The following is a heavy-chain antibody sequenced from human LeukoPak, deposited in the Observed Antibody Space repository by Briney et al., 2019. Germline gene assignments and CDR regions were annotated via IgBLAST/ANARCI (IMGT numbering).Heavy chain of an antibody. V-gene: IGHV1-2*02. Sequence: GASVKVSCKASGYTFTSYAMNGVRQAPGQGLEGRGWINPNSGGTNYAQKFQGRVTMTRDTSISTAYMELSRLRSDDTAVYYCARSGYSYGLISYYYMDVWGKGTTVTISS. CDR1: GYTFTSYA. CDR2: INPNSGGT. D-gene: IGHD5-18*01. J-gene: IGHJ6*03. CDR3: ARSGYSYGLISYYYMDV.